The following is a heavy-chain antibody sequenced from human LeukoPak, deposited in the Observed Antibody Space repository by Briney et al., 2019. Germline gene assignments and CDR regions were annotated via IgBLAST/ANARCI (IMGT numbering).Heavy chain of an antibody. J-gene: IGHJ4*02. CDR3: ARERYCSSTSCYPTFDY. D-gene: IGHD2-2*01. Sequence: GGSLRLSCVASGFSFNNYAMTWVRQAPGKGLEWVSLIIGSSGSTFYADSVKGRYTISRDNAKNSLYLQMNSLRAEDTALYYCARERYCSSTSCYPTFDYWGQGTLVTVSS. V-gene: IGHV3-23*01. CDR2: IIGSSGST. CDR1: GFSFNNYA.